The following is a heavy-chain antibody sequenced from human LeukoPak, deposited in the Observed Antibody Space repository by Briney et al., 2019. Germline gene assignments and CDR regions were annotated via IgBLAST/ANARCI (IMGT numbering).Heavy chain of an antibody. CDR2: IYYSGST. D-gene: IGHD3-3*01. CDR1: GGSLSSYY. CDR3: ARDRVLRYFDY. V-gene: IGHV4-59*01. J-gene: IGHJ4*02. Sequence: SETLSLTCTVSGGSLSSYYWSWIRQPPGKGLEWIGYIYYSGSTNYNPSLKSRVTISVDTSKNQFSLKLSSVTAADTAVYYCARDRVLRYFDYWGQGTLVTVSS.